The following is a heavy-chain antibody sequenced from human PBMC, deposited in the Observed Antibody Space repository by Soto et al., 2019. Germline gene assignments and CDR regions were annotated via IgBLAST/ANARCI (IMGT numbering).Heavy chain of an antibody. V-gene: IGHV3-23*01. Sequence: HPGGSLRLSCAASEFTFSNYAMSWVRQAPGKGLEWVSAISYGGGTTYYADSVKGRFTISRDNAKNSLYLQMNSLRAEDTAVYYCARGGAHMIPSVIDYWGQGTLVTVSS. D-gene: IGHD3-22*01. CDR1: EFTFSNYA. J-gene: IGHJ4*02. CDR2: ISYGGGTT. CDR3: ARGGAHMIPSVIDY.